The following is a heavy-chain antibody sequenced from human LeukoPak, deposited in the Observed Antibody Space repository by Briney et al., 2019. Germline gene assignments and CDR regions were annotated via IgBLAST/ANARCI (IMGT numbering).Heavy chain of an antibody. CDR3: ARVRHSPLHYYFDY. CDR1: GGSISSGDYY. J-gene: IGHJ4*02. CDR2: IYYSGST. V-gene: IGHV4-30-4*01. D-gene: IGHD2-15*01. Sequence: SQTLSLTCTVSGGSISSGDYYWSWIRQPPGKGLEWIGYIYYSGSTYYNPSLKSRVTISVDTSKNQFSLKLSSVTAADTAVYYCARVRHSPLHYYFDYWGQGTLVTVSS.